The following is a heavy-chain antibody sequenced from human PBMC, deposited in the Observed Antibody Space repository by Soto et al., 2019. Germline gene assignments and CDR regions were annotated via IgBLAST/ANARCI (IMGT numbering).Heavy chain of an antibody. CDR2: INAGNGNT. CDR1: GYTFTSYA. CDR3: ASVLSGWYWLAY. D-gene: IGHD6-19*01. J-gene: IGHJ4*02. V-gene: IGHV1-3*01. Sequence: QVQLVQSVAEVKKPGASVKVSCKASGYTFTSYAMHWVRQAPGQRLEWMGWINAGNGNTKYSQKFQGRVTITRDTSASTAYMELSSLRSEATAVYYCASVLSGWYWLAYWGQGTLVTVSS.